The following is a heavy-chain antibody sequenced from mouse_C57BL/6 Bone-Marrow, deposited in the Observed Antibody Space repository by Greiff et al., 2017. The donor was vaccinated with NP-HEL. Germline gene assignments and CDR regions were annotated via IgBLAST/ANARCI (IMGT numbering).Heavy chain of an antibody. CDR2: IYPGDGDT. CDR3: PRGAY. CDR1: GYEFSNYW. Sequence: QVQLQQSGAELVKPGASVKISCKASGYEFSNYWMYWVKQRPGKGLEWIGQIYPGDGDTNYTGNFKDQATLTADKSSSTPYMPLRRLTYEDSAVYFCPRGAYWGQGTLVTVSA. V-gene: IGHV1-80*01. J-gene: IGHJ3*01.